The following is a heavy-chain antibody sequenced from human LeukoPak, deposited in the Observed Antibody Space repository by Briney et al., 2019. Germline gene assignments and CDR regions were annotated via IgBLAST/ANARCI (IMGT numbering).Heavy chain of an antibody. Sequence: ASVTVSCKASGYTFTSYDINWVRQATGQGFEWMGWMNPNSGNTGYAQKFQGRVTMTRDTSTSTVYMELSSLRSEDTAVYYCARRVHYYDSSGYYEDWGQGTLVTVSS. V-gene: IGHV1-8*01. D-gene: IGHD3-22*01. CDR3: ARRVHYYDSSGYYED. CDR1: GYTFTSYD. J-gene: IGHJ4*02. CDR2: MNPNSGNT.